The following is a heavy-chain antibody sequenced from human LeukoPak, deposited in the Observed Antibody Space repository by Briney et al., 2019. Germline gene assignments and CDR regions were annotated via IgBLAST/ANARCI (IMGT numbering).Heavy chain of an antibody. CDR3: ARGGGSFYHWFDP. CDR1: GGSFSGYY. J-gene: IGHJ5*02. V-gene: IGHV4-34*01. Sequence: SEALSLTCAVYGGSFSGYYWSWIRQPPGKGLEWIGEINHSGSTNYNPSLKSRVTISVDTSKNQFSLKLSSVTAADTAVYYCARGGGSFYHWFDPWGQGTLVTVSS. CDR2: INHSGST. D-gene: IGHD1-26*01.